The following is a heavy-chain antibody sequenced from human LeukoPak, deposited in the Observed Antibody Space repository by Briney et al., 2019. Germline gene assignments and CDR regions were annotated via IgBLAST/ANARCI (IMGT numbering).Heavy chain of an antibody. J-gene: IGHJ6*02. V-gene: IGHV4-31*03. CDR2: IYYSGST. D-gene: IGHD2-2*01. Sequence: SQTLSLTCTVSGGSISSGGYYWSWIRQHPGKGLEWIGYIYYSGSTYYNPSLKSRVTISVDTSKNQFSLKLSSVTAADTAVYYCAREVPAASNYYYYGMDVRGQGTTVTVSS. CDR1: GGSISSGGYY. CDR3: AREVPAASNYYYYGMDV.